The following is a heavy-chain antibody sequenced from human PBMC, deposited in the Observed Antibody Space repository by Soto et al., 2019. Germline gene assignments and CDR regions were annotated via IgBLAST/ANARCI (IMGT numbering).Heavy chain of an antibody. D-gene: IGHD2-21*01. Sequence: ASVKVSCKASGYTFTSYGISWVRQAPGQGLEWMGWIGAYNGNTNYAQKLQGRVTMTTDTSTSTAYMELRSLRSDDTAVYYCAREDVVVDAFDIWGQGTMVTVSS. J-gene: IGHJ3*02. CDR1: GYTFTSYG. V-gene: IGHV1-18*01. CDR3: AREDVVVDAFDI. CDR2: IGAYNGNT.